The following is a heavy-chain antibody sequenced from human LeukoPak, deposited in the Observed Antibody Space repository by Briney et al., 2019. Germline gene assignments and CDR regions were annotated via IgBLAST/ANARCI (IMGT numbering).Heavy chain of an antibody. CDR2: LYPGDSDI. Sequence: GESLKISCKGSGYIFTNYYIAWVRQMPGKGLEWMGILYPGDSDIRYSPSFQGQVTISADKSISTAYLRWGSLKASDTAIYYCARRSYYDSRGYFDYWGQGALVTVSS. D-gene: IGHD3-22*01. CDR1: GYIFTNYY. V-gene: IGHV5-51*01. J-gene: IGHJ4*02. CDR3: ARRSYYDSRGYFDY.